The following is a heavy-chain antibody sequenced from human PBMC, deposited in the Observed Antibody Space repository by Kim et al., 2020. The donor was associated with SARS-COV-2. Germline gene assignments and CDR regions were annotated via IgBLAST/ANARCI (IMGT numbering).Heavy chain of an antibody. J-gene: IGHJ4*02. CDR2: ISAYNGNT. V-gene: IGHV1-18*04. D-gene: IGHD3-22*01. Sequence: ASVKVSCKASGYTFTSYGISWVRQAPGQGLEWMGWISAYNGNTNYAQKLQGRVTMTTDTSTSTAYMELRSLRSDDTAVYYCARGEYYDSSGYSLYWGQGTLVTVSS. CDR1: GYTFTSYG. CDR3: ARGEYYDSSGYSLY.